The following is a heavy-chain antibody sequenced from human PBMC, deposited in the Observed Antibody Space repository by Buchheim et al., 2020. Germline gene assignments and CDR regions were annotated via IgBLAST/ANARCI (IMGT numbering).Heavy chain of an antibody. CDR3: ARGETAYWYFGL. V-gene: IGHV3-7*04. CDR2: VKQDGSEK. J-gene: IGHJ2*01. Sequence: EVQLVESGGGLVQPGGSLRLSCAASGFTFSSYWMTWFRQAPGKGLEWVANVKQDGSEKYYVDSVKGRFIISRDNAKKTLYRQMNSLRVEDTAVYYCARGETAYWYFGLWGRGTL. CDR1: GFTFSSYW. D-gene: IGHD1-14*01.